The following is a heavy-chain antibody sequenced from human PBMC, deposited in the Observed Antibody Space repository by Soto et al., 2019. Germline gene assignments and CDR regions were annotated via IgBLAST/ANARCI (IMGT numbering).Heavy chain of an antibody. CDR3: ARISAAGSNGAY. D-gene: IGHD6-13*01. V-gene: IGHV4-4*02. CDR2: IYHSGST. Sequence: SEPLSLTCAVSGGSISSSNWWSWVRQPPGKGLEWIGEIYHSGSTNYNPSLKSGVTIAVDKSKNQFSLKLSSVTAADTAVYYCARISAAGSNGAYWGQGTLVTVS. J-gene: IGHJ4*02. CDR1: GGSISSSNW.